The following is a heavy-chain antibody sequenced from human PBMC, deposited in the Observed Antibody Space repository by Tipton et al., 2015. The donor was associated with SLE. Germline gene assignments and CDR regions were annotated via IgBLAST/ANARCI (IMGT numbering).Heavy chain of an antibody. D-gene: IGHD5-12*01. V-gene: IGHV4-39*07. J-gene: IGHJ6*02. Sequence: PGLVKPSETLSLICTVSGRSISSSIFRWGWVRQSPGKGLEWIGNINDSGTTYYNPSLKSRVTISVDTSKNQFSLKVTSVTAADTAVYYCARHPDVATMLVDVWGQGTTVTVSS. CDR3: ARHPDVATMLVDV. CDR1: GRSISSSIFR. CDR2: INDSGTT.